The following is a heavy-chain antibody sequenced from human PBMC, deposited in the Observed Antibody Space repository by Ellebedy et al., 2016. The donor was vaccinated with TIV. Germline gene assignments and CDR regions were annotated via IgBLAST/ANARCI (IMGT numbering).Heavy chain of an antibody. D-gene: IGHD3-16*01. Sequence: GESLKISXAASGFTFRSYSMTWVRQAPGKGLEWVSFISNSGTTIYYADSVKGRFTISRDNAKNSLYLQMRSLRAEDSAVYYCGTTYYDYAWNPSADYWGQGILVTVSS. V-gene: IGHV3-48*04. CDR3: GTTYYDYAWNPSADY. J-gene: IGHJ4*02. CDR1: GFTFRSYS. CDR2: ISNSGTTI.